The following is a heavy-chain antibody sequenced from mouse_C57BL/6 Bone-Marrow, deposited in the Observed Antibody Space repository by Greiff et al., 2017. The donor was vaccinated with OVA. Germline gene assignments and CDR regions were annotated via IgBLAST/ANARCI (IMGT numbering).Heavy chain of an antibody. CDR2: ISYDGSN. CDR3: ARVDGYWFAY. D-gene: IGHD2-3*01. J-gene: IGHJ3*01. V-gene: IGHV3-6*01. CDR1: GYSITSGYY. Sequence: EVQLQQSGPGLVKPSQSLSLTCSVTGYSITSGYYWNWIRQFPGNKLEWMGYISYDGSNNYYPSLKNRISITRDTSKNQFFLKLNSVTTEDTATYYCARVDGYWFAYWGQGTLVTVSA.